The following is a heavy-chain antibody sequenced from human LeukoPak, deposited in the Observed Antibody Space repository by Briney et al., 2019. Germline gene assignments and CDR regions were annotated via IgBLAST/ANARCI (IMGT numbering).Heavy chain of an antibody. D-gene: IGHD2-21*01. V-gene: IGHV3-23*01. Sequence: GGSLRLSCAASGFTVSSNYMNWVRQAPGKGLEWDSAISGSGGSTYYADSVKGRFTISRDNSKNTLWLQMNSLRAEDTAVYYCAKDGFLLWRGAFDIWGQGTMVTVSS. CDR1: GFTVSSNY. CDR2: ISGSGGST. CDR3: AKDGFLLWRGAFDI. J-gene: IGHJ3*02.